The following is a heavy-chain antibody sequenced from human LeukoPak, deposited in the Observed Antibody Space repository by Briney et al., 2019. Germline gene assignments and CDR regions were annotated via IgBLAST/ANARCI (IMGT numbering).Heavy chain of an antibody. CDR2: IYYSGST. Sequence: PSETLSLTCTVSGGSINSYHWSWIRQPPGKGLEWIGYIYYSGSTNYNPSPKSRLTISVGTSKNQFSLKLSSVTAADTAVYYCARHTIWSGYYTGAFDYWGQGTLVTVSS. CDR3: ARHTIWSGYYTGAFDY. D-gene: IGHD3-3*01. CDR1: GGSINSYH. V-gene: IGHV4-59*08. J-gene: IGHJ4*02.